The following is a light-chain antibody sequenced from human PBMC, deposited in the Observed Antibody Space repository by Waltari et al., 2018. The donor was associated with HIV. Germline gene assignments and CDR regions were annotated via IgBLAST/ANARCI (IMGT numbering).Light chain of an antibody. CDR1: SSDVGSNDS. V-gene: IGLV2-8*01. Sequence: QSALTQPPSASGSPGQSVTISCTGPSSDVGSNDSRSWFQPHPGRAPQLLLFEVHRPPSGVPDRFVGSKSGNTSSLTVSGLLTEDEAYYYCISYAGNNKGVFGGGTKLTVL. J-gene: IGLJ2*01. CDR3: ISYAGNNKGV. CDR2: EVH.